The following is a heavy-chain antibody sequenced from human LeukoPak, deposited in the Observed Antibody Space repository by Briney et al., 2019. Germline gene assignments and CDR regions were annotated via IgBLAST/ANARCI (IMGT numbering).Heavy chain of an antibody. D-gene: IGHD5-24*01. Sequence: PGGPLRPPCEASGLPFRSNWMHWVRKAPGKGLVWASRINSDGRTTTYADSVTGRFTISRDNAKNTLYLQMNSLRAEDTAVYCCARDGEMPTIYFDYWGQGTLVTVSS. CDR2: INSDGRTT. CDR1: GLPFRSNW. V-gene: IGHV3-74*01. J-gene: IGHJ4*02. CDR3: ARDGEMPTIYFDY.